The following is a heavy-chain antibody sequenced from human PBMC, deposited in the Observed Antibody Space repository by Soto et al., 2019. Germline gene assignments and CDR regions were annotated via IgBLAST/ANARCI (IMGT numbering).Heavy chain of an antibody. CDR3: ARAAGTTLTNRLYDVFDV. D-gene: IGHD4-4*01. J-gene: IGHJ3*01. V-gene: IGHV1-46*03. Sequence: QVQLVQSGAEVKKPGASVRVSCKASGYTFTNYYIDWVRQAPGQGLEWMGIINPNGGSTTYVKMFQGSVPMTKETSTMAVYMALSRLRSDGKAVYYCARAAGTTLTNRLYDVFDVWGQGTMFTVSS. CDR1: GYTFTNYY. CDR2: INPNGGST.